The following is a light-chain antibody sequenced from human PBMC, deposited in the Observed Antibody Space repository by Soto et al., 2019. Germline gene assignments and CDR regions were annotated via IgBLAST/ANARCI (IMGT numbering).Light chain of an antibody. J-gene: IGLJ1*01. CDR3: SSYSISTAYL. CDR2: EVS. CDR1: SSDVGGYDY. Sequence: QSALTQPASVCGSPGHSITISVTGTSSDVGGYDYVSWYQLHPGKAPKLMVFEVSNRPSGVSYRFSGSKSGNTASLTISGLQAEDEADYFCSSYSISTAYLFGTGTKVTVL. V-gene: IGLV2-14*01.